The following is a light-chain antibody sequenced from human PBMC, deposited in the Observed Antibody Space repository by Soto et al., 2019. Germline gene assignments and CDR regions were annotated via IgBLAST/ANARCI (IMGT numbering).Light chain of an antibody. J-gene: IGLJ2*01. CDR1: NIGSKN. CDR2: RDS. Sequence: SSELTQPLSVSVALGQTARITCGGNNIGSKNVHWYQQKPGQAPVLVIYRDSNRPSGIPERFSGSNSGNTATLTINRAQVGDEAGYYCQVWDSSTVFGGGTKLTVL. CDR3: QVWDSSTV. V-gene: IGLV3-9*01.